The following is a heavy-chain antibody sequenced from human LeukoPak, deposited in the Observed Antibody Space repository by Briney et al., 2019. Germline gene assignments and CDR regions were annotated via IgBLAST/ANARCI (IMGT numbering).Heavy chain of an antibody. D-gene: IGHD5-18*01. CDR1: GYTFTGYY. CDR2: INPNSGGT. V-gene: IGHV1-2*02. Sequence: ASVKVSCKASGYTFTGYYMHWVRQAPGQGLEWMGWINPNSGGTNYSQNFQGRVTMTRDTSTSTVYMELSSLRSEDTAVYYCARRYRGYSYGYGYWGQGTLVTVSS. J-gene: IGHJ4*02. CDR3: ARRYRGYSYGYGY.